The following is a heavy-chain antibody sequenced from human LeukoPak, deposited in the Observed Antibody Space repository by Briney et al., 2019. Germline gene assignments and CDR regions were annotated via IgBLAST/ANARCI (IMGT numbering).Heavy chain of an antibody. CDR1: GGSISTYY. CDR2: IYYSGST. CDR3: ATCSCGYYSYYYYMDV. Sequence: PSETLSLTCTVSGGSISTYYWSGIRQPPGKGLEWIGYIYYSGSTSYNPSLKSRVTISVDTSKNQFSLKLTSVTAADTAVYYCATCSCGYYSYYYYMDVWGKGATVTVSS. J-gene: IGHJ6*03. V-gene: IGHV4-59*08. D-gene: IGHD2-2*01.